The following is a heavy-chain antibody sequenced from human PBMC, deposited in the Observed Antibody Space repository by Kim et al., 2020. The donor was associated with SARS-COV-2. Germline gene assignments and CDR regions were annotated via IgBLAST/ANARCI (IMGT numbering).Heavy chain of an antibody. CDR1: GFTFSSFA. D-gene: IGHD3-9*01. CDR2: ISHDGSNK. V-gene: IGHV3-30*04. Sequence: GGSLRLSCAASGFTFSSFAMHWVRQAPGKGLEWVAVISHDGSNKYYADSVKGRFTISRDNSKNTLDLQMNSLRAEDTAVYYCARGGYFDILSGHRNYWGQGTLLTVSS. J-gene: IGHJ4*02. CDR3: ARGGYFDILSGHRNY.